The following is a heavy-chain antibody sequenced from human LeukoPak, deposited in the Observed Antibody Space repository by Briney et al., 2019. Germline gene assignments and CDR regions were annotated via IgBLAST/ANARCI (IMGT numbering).Heavy chain of an antibody. CDR1: GFTVSSNY. CDR3: ARVTAIHYYDSSGYFDY. D-gene: IGHD3-22*01. CDR2: VYSGGST. J-gene: IGHJ4*02. V-gene: IGHV3-53*01. Sequence: GGSLRLSCAASGFTVSSNYMSWVRQAPGKGLEWVSVVYSGGSTYYADSVKGRFTISRDNSKNTLYLQMNSLRAEDTAVYYCARVTAIHYYDSSGYFDYWGQGTLVTVSS.